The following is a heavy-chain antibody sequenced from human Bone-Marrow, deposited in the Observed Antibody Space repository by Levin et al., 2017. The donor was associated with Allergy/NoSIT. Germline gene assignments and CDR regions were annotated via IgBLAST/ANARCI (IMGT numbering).Heavy chain of an antibody. CDR1: GFTFSQSY. J-gene: IGHJ4*02. V-gene: IGHV3-7*01. CDR2: INPDGSSK. CDR3: ARDPDWGAIDY. D-gene: IGHD7-27*01. Sequence: AASVKVSCAASGFTFSQSYMSWVRQTPGKGLEWVAIINPDGSSKDYGDSVRGRFTVSRDNAQTSLYLQMNSLTVDDTAVYFCARDPDWGAIDYWGQGTLVTVS.